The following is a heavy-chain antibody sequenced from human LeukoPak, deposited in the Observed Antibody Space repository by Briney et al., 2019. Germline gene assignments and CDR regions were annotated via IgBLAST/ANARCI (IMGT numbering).Heavy chain of an antibody. J-gene: IGHJ6*02. Sequence: GGSLRLSCAASGFTFNYAWMSWVRQVPGKGLEWVGQIVSEIDGGTTDYAAPVRGRFTISRDDSKSTLYLQMNSLKIEDTAVYYCTTDEDWNYARKDVWGQGATVIVSS. CDR1: GFTFNYAW. V-gene: IGHV3-15*04. CDR2: IVSEIDGGTT. CDR3: TTDEDWNYARKDV. D-gene: IGHD1-7*01.